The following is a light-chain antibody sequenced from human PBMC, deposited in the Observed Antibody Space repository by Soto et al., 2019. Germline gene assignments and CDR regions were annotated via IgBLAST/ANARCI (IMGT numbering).Light chain of an antibody. J-gene: IGKJ5*01. CDR2: DAS. V-gene: IGKV3-11*01. CDR1: QSVSRY. CDR3: QYYDKLAKAIT. Sequence: EIVLTQSPANLSLSPGERATLSCRASQSVSRYLAWYQQKPGQAPRLLIYDASNRATGIPARFSGSGSGTDFTLTISRLEPDDFAVYYCQYYDKLAKAITFGQGTRLEIK.